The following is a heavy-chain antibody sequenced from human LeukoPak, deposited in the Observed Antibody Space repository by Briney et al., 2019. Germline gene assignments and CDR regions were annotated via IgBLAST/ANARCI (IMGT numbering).Heavy chain of an antibody. CDR1: GGPFSGYY. CDR3: ARFQLLHFDY. CDR2: INHSGST. V-gene: IGHV4-34*01. J-gene: IGHJ4*02. D-gene: IGHD2-2*01. Sequence: PSETLSLTCAVYGGPFSGYYWSWIRQPPGKGLEWIGEINHSGSTNYNPSLKSRVTISVDTSKNQFSLKLSSVTAADTAVYYCARFQLLHFDYWGQGTLVTVSS.